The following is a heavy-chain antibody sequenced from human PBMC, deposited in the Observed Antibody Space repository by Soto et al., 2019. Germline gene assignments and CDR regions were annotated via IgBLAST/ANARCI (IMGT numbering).Heavy chain of an antibody. J-gene: IGHJ5*02. CDR3: AKESQNSSSWYNWFDP. CDR1: GFTFSSYA. CDR2: ISGSGGST. D-gene: IGHD6-13*01. V-gene: IGHV3-23*01. Sequence: GGSLRLSCAASGFTFSSYAMSWVRQAPGKGLEWVSAISGSGGSTYYADSVKGRFTISRDNSKNTLYLQMNSLRAEDTAVYYCAKESQNSSSWYNWFDPWGQGTLVTSPQ.